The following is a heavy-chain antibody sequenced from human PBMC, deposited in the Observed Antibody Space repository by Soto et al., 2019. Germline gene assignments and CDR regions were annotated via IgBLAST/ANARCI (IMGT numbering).Heavy chain of an antibody. CDR2: IDWDDDK. J-gene: IGHJ4*02. CDR3: APSIRGQQLAPFDY. CDR1: GFSLSTSGMC. V-gene: IGHV2-70*11. Sequence: GSGPTLVNPTQTLTLTCTFSGFSLSTSGMCVTWIRQPPGKALEWLARIDWDDDKYYNTSLKTRLTISKDTSKNQVVLTMTNMYPVDTATYYCAPSIRGQQLAPFDYWGQGTLVTVSS. D-gene: IGHD6-13*01.